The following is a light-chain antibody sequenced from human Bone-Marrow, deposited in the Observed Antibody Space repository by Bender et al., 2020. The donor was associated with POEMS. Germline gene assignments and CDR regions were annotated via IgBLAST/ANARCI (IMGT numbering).Light chain of an antibody. V-gene: IGLV1-51*01. CDR3: ATWDTSLGAGV. CDR1: SSNIGSNY. J-gene: IGLJ3*02. Sequence: QSVLTQPPSVSATPGQKVTISCSGSSSNIGSNYVSWYQQLPGTAPKLVIHDDTERPSGIPDRFSASKSGTSATLGISGLQTGDEADYYCATWDTSLGAGVFGGGTKLTVL. CDR2: DDT.